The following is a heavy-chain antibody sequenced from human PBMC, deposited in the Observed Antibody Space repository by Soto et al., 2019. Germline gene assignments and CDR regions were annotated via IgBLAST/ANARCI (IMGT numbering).Heavy chain of an antibody. CDR3: AKDEGDGYNHAFDI. V-gene: IGHV3-30*18. J-gene: IGHJ3*02. CDR2: ISYDGSNK. D-gene: IGHD5-12*01. CDR1: GFTFSSYG. Sequence: GGSLRLSCAASGFTFSSYGMHWVRQAPGKGLEWVAVISYDGSNKYYADSVKGRFTISRDNSKNTLYLQMNSLRAEDTAVYYCAKDEGDGYNHAFDIWGQGTMVTVSS.